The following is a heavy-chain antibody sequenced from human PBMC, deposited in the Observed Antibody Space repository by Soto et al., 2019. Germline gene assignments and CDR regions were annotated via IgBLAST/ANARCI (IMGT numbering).Heavy chain of an antibody. J-gene: IGHJ5*02. CDR2: INHSGST. Sequence: SETLSLTCDVYGGSFSSYYWNWIRQPPGKGLEWLGEINHSGSTNYNPSLESRVTISLDTSKTQFSLKLTSVTAADTAVYYCARGEGRLVGTWFHPWGQGTLVTVSS. CDR1: GGSFSSYY. CDR3: ARGEGRLVGTWFHP. D-gene: IGHD5-12*01. V-gene: IGHV4-34*01.